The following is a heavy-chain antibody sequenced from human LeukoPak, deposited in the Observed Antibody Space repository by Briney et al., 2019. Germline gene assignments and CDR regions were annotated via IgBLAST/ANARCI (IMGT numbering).Heavy chain of an antibody. CDR3: ARDVMGDY. V-gene: IGHV3-53*01. CDR1: GFTFSSYV. J-gene: IGHJ4*02. D-gene: IGHD3-16*01. Sequence: GGSLRLSCAASGFTFSSYVMAWVRQAPGKGLEWVSVIYSGGSTYYADSVKGRFTISRDNSKNTLYLQMNSLRAEDTAVYYCARDVMGDYWGQGTLVTVSS. CDR2: IYSGGST.